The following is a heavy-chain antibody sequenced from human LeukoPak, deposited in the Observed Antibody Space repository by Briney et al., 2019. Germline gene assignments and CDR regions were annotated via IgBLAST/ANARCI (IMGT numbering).Heavy chain of an antibody. CDR3: AKGGSSSSSPYGD. CDR2: IRYDGSNK. V-gene: IGHV3-30*02. CDR1: GFTFSSYG. J-gene: IGHJ4*02. Sequence: GGSLRLSCAASGFTFSSYGMHWVRQAPGKGLEWVAFIRYDGSNKYYADSVKGRFTISRDNSKNTLYLQMNSLRAEDTAVYYCAKGGSSSSSPYGDWGQGTLVTVSS. D-gene: IGHD6-13*01.